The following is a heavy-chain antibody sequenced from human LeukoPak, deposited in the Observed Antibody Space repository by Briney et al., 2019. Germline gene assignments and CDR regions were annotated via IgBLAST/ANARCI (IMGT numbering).Heavy chain of an antibody. CDR2: IHYSGST. Sequence: KPSETLSLTCSVSGGSINSYYWSWLRQPPGKGLEWIGYIHYSGSTNYNPSLKSRVTISLDTSKNQFSLKLRSVTAVDTAVYYCARTSSGWYYFDYWGQGTLVTVSS. V-gene: IGHV4-59*01. CDR1: GGSINSYY. CDR3: ARTSSGWYYFDY. J-gene: IGHJ4*02. D-gene: IGHD6-19*01.